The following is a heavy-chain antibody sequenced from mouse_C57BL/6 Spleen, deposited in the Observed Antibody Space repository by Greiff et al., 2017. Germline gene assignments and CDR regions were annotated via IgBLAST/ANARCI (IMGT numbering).Heavy chain of an antibody. CDR2: IYPGDGDT. J-gene: IGHJ4*01. Sequence: QVQLQQSGPELVKPGASVKISCKASGYAFSSSWMNWVKQRPGKGLEWIGRIYPGDGDTNYNGKFKGKATLTADKSSSTAYMQRSSLTSEDSAVYFDAIYYGSGYGAMDYWGQGTSVTVSS. CDR3: AIYYGSGYGAMDY. CDR1: GYAFSSSW. V-gene: IGHV1-82*01. D-gene: IGHD1-1*01.